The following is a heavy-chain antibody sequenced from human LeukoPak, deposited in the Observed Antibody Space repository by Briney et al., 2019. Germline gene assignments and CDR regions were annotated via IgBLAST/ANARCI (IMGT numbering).Heavy chain of an antibody. CDR2: INPNSGGT. Sequence: GASVKVSCKASGYTFTGYYMHWVRPAPGQGLEWMGWINPNSGGTNYAQKFQGRVTMTRDTSISTAYMELSRLRSDDTAVYYCARDQVTVAGIDYWGQGTLVTVSS. J-gene: IGHJ4*02. D-gene: IGHD6-19*01. V-gene: IGHV1-2*02. CDR3: ARDQVTVAGIDY. CDR1: GYTFTGYY.